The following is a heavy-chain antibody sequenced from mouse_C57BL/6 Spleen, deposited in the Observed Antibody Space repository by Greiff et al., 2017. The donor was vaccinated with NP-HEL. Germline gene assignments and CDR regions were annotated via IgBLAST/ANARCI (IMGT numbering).Heavy chain of an antibody. CDR3: ATDGYDVGFAY. J-gene: IGHJ3*01. CDR2: INPSTGGT. CDR1: GYSFTGYY. V-gene: IGHV1-42*01. D-gene: IGHD2-2*01. Sequence: EVQLQQSGPELVKPGASVKISCKASGYSFTGYYMNWVKQSPEKSLEWIGEINPSTGGTTYNQKFKAKATLTVDKSSSTAYMQLKSLTSEDSAVYYCATDGYDVGFAYWGQGSLVTVSA.